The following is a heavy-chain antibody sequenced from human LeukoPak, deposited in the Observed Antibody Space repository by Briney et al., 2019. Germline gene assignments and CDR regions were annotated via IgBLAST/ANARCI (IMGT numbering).Heavy chain of an antibody. CDR1: GCTFTGYY. CDR2: INPNSGGT. Sequence: ASVKVSCKASGCTFTGYYIHWVRQAPGQGLEWMGRINPNSGGTDYAPKFQGRVTMTRDTSISTAFMELSSLRSDDTAVYYCARVLAAALDYWGQGTLVTVSS. J-gene: IGHJ4*02. D-gene: IGHD6-13*01. V-gene: IGHV1-2*06. CDR3: ARVLAAALDY.